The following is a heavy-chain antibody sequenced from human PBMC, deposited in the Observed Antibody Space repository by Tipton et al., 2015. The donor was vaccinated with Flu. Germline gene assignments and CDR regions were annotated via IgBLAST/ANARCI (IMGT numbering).Heavy chain of an antibody. Sequence: TLSLTCAVSGDSISSDYYWGWIRQFPGKGLEWIGTVSRTGSTIYNPSLMSRVTISIDTSKNQFSLKMKSVTAADTAVYYCARGTGYGTYFDSWGRGTLVTVSS. D-gene: IGHD5-12*01. CDR3: ARGTGYGTYFDS. J-gene: IGHJ4*02. CDR2: VSRTGST. V-gene: IGHV4-38-2*01. CDR1: GDSISSDYY.